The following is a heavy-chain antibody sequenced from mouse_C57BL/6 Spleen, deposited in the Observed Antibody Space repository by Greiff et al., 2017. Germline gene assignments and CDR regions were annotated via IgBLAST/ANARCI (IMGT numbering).Heavy chain of an antibody. V-gene: IGHV3-6*01. J-gene: IGHJ2*01. CDR3: AIEELGYFDY. D-gene: IGHD4-1*01. CDR1: GYSITSGYY. CDR2: ISYDGSN. Sequence: ESGPGLVKPSQSLSLTCSVTGYSITSGYYWNWIRQFPGNKLEWMGYISYDGSNNYNPSLKNRISITRDTSKNQFFLKLNSVTTKDTATYYCAIEELGYFDYWGQGTTLTVSS.